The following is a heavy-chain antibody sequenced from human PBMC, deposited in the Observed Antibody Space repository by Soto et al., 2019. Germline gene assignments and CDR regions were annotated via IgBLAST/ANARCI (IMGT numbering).Heavy chain of an antibody. V-gene: IGHV3-11*01. CDR2: ISSSGITI. CDR1: GFTFSDYY. J-gene: IGHJ6*02. CDR3: ARGVVVPAATLHYYCGMAV. Sequence: QVQLVESGGGLVKPGGSLRLSCAASGFTFSDYYMSWFRQAPGKGLEWVSYISSSGITIYYADSVKGRFTICRDNAKNSLYLQMNSLRAEDTAVYYCARGVVVPAATLHYYCGMAVWGQGTTVTVS. D-gene: IGHD2-2*01.